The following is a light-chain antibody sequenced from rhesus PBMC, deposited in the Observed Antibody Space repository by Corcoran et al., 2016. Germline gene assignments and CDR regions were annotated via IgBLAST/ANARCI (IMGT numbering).Light chain of an antibody. CDR3: QHGSGILFT. Sequence: DIQMTQSPSSLSASVGDRVTITCRASENVNNYLHWYQQNPGKAPKLLIYAASTLQSGVPSRCSGSGSGTDYTFTISSLQPEDVATYYCQHGSGILFTFGHGTELDI. CDR1: ENVNNY. CDR2: AAS. J-gene: IGKJ3*01. V-gene: IGKV1-74*01.